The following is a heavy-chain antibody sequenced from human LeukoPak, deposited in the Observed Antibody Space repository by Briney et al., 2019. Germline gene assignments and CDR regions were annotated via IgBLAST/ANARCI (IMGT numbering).Heavy chain of an antibody. Sequence: GGSLRLSCAASGFTFSTYWMTWVRQAPGKGLEWVANIKPDGSETYYVDPVKGRFTLSRDHAKSFLYLQMNSLRGEDSAVYYCGGFGYEAAVDLWGQGTLVTVSS. D-gene: IGHD6-13*01. CDR2: IKPDGSET. CDR1: GFTFSTYW. CDR3: GGFGYEAAVDL. V-gene: IGHV3-7*01. J-gene: IGHJ4*02.